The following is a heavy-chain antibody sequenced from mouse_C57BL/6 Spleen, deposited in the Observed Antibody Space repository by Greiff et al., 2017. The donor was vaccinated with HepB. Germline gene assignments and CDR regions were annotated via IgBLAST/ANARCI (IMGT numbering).Heavy chain of an antibody. J-gene: IGHJ1*03. D-gene: IGHD1-1*01. CDR1: GFTFSDYG. CDR2: ISSGSSTI. V-gene: IGHV5-17*01. CDR3: ARTYYYGSSYWYFDV. Sequence: EVQVVESGGGLVKPGGSLKLSCAASGFTFSDYGMHWVRQAPEKGLEWVAYISSGSSTIYYADTVKGRFTISRDNAKNTLFLQMTSLRSEDTAMYYCARTYYYGSSYWYFDVWGTGTTVTVSS.